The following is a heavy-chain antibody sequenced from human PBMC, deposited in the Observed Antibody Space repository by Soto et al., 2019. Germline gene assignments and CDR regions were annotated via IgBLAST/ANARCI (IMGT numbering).Heavy chain of an antibody. CDR2: IYTSGST. CDR1: GGSISSDY. CDR3: AREGPSSRNWFDP. V-gene: IGHV4-4*07. J-gene: IGHJ5*02. Sequence: SETLSLTCPVSGGSISSDYWSWIQQPAGKVLEWIGRIYTSGSTNYNPSLKSRVTMSVDTSKNQFSLKLSSVTAADTAVYYCAREGPSSRNWFDPWGQGTLVTVS. D-gene: IGHD6-13*01.